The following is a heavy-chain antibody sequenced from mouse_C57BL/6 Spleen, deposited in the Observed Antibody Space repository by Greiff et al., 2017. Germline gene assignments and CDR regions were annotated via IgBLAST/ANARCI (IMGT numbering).Heavy chain of an antibody. CDR1: GYTFTDYY. Sequence: VKLVESGAELVRPGASVKLSCKASGYTFTDYYINWVKQRPGQGLEWIARIYPGSGNTYYNEKFKGKATLTAEKSSSTAYMQLSSLTSEDSAVYFCARSRYYGTRGAMDYWGQGTSVTVSS. J-gene: IGHJ4*01. CDR3: ARSRYYGTRGAMDY. CDR2: IYPGSGNT. D-gene: IGHD1-1*01. V-gene: IGHV1-76*01.